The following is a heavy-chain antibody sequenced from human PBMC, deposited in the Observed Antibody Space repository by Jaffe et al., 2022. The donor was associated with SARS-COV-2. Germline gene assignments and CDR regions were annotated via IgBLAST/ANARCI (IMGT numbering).Heavy chain of an antibody. J-gene: IGHJ4*02. V-gene: IGHV3-43*01. CDR1: GFNFNPYT. Sequence: EVQLVESGGVEVQPGGSLRLSCAASGFNFNPYTMHWVRQAPGKGLEWVALINGATKTSYADSVKGRFTVSRDNSKKSLYLQMNSLRTEDTALYYCAKEGDGGYRLFDYWGQGTLVTVSS. D-gene: IGHD5-12*01. CDR3: AKEGDGGYRLFDY. CDR2: INGATKT.